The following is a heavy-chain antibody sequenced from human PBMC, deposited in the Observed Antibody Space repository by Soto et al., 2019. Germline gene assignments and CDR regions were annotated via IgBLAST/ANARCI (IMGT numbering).Heavy chain of an antibody. V-gene: IGHV1-46*01. CDR2: INPNGGST. CDR3: ARSLLKGDF. CDR1: GYTFIHYY. J-gene: IGHJ4*02. Sequence: QVQLVQSGAEVKKPGASVKISCKASGYTFIHYYIHWVRQAPGQGLEWMAIINPNGGSTNYAQKFQGRVNVTSDTSTTTVSMELNRMESDDTAVYFCARSLLKGDFWGQGTLVTVSS. D-gene: IGHD2-21*01.